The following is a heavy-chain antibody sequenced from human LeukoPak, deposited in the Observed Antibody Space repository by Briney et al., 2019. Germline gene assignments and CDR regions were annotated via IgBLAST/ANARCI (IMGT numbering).Heavy chain of an antibody. Sequence: ASVKVSCKASGYTFTGYYMHWVRQAPGQGLEWMGWINPNSGGTNYAQKFQGRVTMTRDTSISTAYMELSRLRSDDTAVYYCARDRAAAGIRAYYYYMDVWGKGTTVTISS. V-gene: IGHV1-2*02. D-gene: IGHD6-13*01. J-gene: IGHJ6*03. CDR2: INPNSGGT. CDR1: GYTFTGYY. CDR3: ARDRAAAGIRAYYYYMDV.